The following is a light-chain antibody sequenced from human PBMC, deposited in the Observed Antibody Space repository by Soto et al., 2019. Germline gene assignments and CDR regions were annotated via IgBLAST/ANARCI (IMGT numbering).Light chain of an antibody. CDR2: DAS. CDR3: QQYNSYSIT. CDR1: QGIRND. V-gene: IGKV1-13*02. Sequence: AIQMTQSPSSLSASVGDRVTITFRASQGIRNDLGWYQQKPGKAPKVLIYDASSLESGVPSRFSGSGSGTEFTLTISSLQPDDFATYYCQQYNSYSITFGQGTRLEIK. J-gene: IGKJ5*01.